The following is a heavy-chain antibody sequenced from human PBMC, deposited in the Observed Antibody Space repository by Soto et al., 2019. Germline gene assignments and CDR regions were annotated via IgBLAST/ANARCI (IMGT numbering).Heavy chain of an antibody. CDR1: GYTFVNYA. J-gene: IGHJ3*01. CDR3: ARYCSGGSCNIGGAFDL. V-gene: IGHV1-18*01. D-gene: IGHD2-15*01. CDR2: ISSYNSIT. Sequence: QVQLVQSGAEVKKPGASVKVSCKASGYTFVNYAISWVRQAPGQGLECVGWISSYNSITNYAQDLQGRVTLTTDTYTSTAYMELRSLTSDDTAVYYCARYCSGGSCNIGGAFDLWGQGTMVTVSS.